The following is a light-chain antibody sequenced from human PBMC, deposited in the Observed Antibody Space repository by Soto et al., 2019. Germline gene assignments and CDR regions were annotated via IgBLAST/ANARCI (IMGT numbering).Light chain of an antibody. V-gene: IGKV1-5*03. CDR3: QQYNSYRRT. CDR1: QSISSW. J-gene: IGKJ1*01. Sequence: DIQMTQSPSTLSASVGDRVTITCRASQSISSWLAWYQQKPGKAPKLLIYKASSLESGVPSRFSGSGFGREFTLTISSLQPDDFATYYCQQYNSYRRTFGQGTKVEIK. CDR2: KAS.